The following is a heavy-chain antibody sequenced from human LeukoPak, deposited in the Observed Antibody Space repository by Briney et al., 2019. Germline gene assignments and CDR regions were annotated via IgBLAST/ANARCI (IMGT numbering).Heavy chain of an antibody. Sequence: PGGSLRLSCTASGFTFDDYAMHWVRQAPGKGLEGVSGISWNSGSIDYADSVKGRFTISRDNAKNSLYLQMNSLRAEDTALYYCAKDQSAHTTTHSTGMDVWGQGTTVTVSS. CDR1: GFTFDDYA. V-gene: IGHV3-9*01. J-gene: IGHJ6*02. D-gene: IGHD2/OR15-2a*01. CDR2: ISWNSGSI. CDR3: AKDQSAHTTTHSTGMDV.